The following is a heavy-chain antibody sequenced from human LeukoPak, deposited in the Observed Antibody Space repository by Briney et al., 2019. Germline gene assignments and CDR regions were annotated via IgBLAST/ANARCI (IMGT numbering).Heavy chain of an antibody. J-gene: IGHJ5*02. Sequence: GGSLRLSCAASGFTFSSYWMSWVRQAPGKGLEWVANIKQDGSGKYYVDSVKGRFTISRDNAKNSLYLQMNSLRAEDTAVYYCARVASSSWYSLFDPWGQGTLVTVSS. CDR1: GFTFSSYW. CDR2: IKQDGSGK. V-gene: IGHV3-7*01. CDR3: ARVASSSWYSLFDP. D-gene: IGHD6-13*01.